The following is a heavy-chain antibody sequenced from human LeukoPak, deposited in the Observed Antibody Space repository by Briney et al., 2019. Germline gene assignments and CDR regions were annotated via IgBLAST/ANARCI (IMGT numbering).Heavy chain of an antibody. CDR2: IWYDGSNK. Sequence: TGRSLRLSCSASGFTFSGYGMHCVRQAPGKGLEWVAVIWYDGSNKYYADSVKGRFTISRDNSKNTLYLQMNSPRADDTAVYYCARDSGGGPDTSGYSGYWGQGTLVTVSS. CDR3: ARDSGGGPDTSGYSGY. V-gene: IGHV3-33*01. CDR1: GFTFSGYG. J-gene: IGHJ4*02. D-gene: IGHD3-22*01.